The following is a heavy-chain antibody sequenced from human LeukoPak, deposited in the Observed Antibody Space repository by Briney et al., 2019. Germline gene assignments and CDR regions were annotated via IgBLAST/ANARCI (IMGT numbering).Heavy chain of an antibody. V-gene: IGHV1-69*13. Sequence: SVKVSCKASGGTFSSYAISWVRQAPGQGLEWMGGIIPIFGTANYAQKFQGRVTITADESTSTAYMELSSLRSEDTAVYYCARSTITTFRRSSLYYFDYWGQGTLVTVSS. D-gene: IGHD3-3*01. CDR1: GGTFSSYA. CDR3: ARSTITTFRRSSLYYFDY. CDR2: IIPIFGTA. J-gene: IGHJ4*02.